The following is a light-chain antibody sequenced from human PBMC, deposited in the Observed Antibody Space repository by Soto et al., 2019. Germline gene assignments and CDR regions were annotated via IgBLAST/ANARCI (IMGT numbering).Light chain of an antibody. CDR3: SSYTTSNTRQIV. CDR1: RSGVGGYNY. J-gene: IGLJ1*01. V-gene: IGLV2-14*03. Sequence: QSALTHPASVSGSPGQRITFSCIGTRSGVGGYNYVSWYQHHPGKAPKLIIYDVTNRPSGVSNPFSGSKSGNTASLTISGLQPEDEADYYCSSYTTSNTRQIVFVTGTKVTVL. CDR2: DVT.